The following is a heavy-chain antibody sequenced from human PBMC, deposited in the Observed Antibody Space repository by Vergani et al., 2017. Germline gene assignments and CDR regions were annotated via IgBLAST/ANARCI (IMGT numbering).Heavy chain of an antibody. V-gene: IGHV3-11*05. J-gene: IGHJ5*02. CDR2: ISSSSSYT. CDR3: AREFRITMVRGGYGWFDP. CDR1: GFTFSDYY. D-gene: IGHD3-10*01. Sequence: QVQLVESGGGLVKPGGSLRLSCAASGFTFSDYYMSWIRQAPGKGLEWVSYISSSSSYTNYADSVKGRFTISRDNAKTSLYLQMNSLRAEDTAVYYCAREFRITMVRGGYGWFDPWGQGTLVTVSS.